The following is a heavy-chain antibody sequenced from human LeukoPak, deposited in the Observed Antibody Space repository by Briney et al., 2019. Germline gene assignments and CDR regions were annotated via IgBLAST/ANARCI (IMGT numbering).Heavy chain of an antibody. CDR2: ISYDGSMK. Sequence: PGGSLRLPCAASGFTFSSYGMHWVRQAPGKGLEWVAVISYDGSMKFYADSVKGRFTISRDNSKNTLYLQMNTLRPEDTAVYYCAKDPLGFSRSSPGDYWGQGTPVTVSS. CDR3: AKDPLGFSRSSPGDY. J-gene: IGHJ4*02. CDR1: GFTFSSYG. V-gene: IGHV3-30*18.